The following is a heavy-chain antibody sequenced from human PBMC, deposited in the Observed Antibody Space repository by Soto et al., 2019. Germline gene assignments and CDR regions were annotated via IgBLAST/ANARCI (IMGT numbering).Heavy chain of an antibody. CDR2: ISYDGSKQ. J-gene: IGHJ4*02. CDR1: GFTFNNYA. Sequence: QVHLVESGGGVVQPGRSLRLSCAASGFTFNNYAFHWVRQAPGKGLEWVALISYDGSKQYYGDSVQGRFTMSRDNSKNTLFLQTNSLRPEDTAVYYCAKTIGLRLGELSPDFWGQGTLVTVSS. V-gene: IGHV3-30*18. D-gene: IGHD3-16*02. CDR3: AKTIGLRLGELSPDF.